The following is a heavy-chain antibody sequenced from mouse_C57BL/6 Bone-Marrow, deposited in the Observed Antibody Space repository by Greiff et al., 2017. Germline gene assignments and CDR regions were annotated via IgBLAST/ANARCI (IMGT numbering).Heavy chain of an antibody. CDR2: ISPTSGRT. V-gene: IGHV1-55*01. CDR3: AKSGPLGRRFDY. D-gene: IGHD4-1*01. CDR1: GYTFPSYW. Sequence: VQLQQPGAELVKPGASVKMSCKASGYTFPSYWITWVKQRPGQGLEWFGAISPTSGRTNYTEKFKSKAILTVDTTANTAYMQLSSLTSKDSAVFYCAKSGPLGRRFDYWGQGTTLTVSS. J-gene: IGHJ2*01.